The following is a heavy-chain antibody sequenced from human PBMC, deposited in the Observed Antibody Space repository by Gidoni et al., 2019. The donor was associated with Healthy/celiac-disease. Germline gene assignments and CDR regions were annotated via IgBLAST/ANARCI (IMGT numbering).Heavy chain of an antibody. CDR2: INHRGST. V-gene: IGHV4-34*01. CDR3: ARGHSRSSSWPRRAYAFDI. J-gene: IGHJ3*02. CDR1: VGSFSGYY. Sequence: VQLQQWGAGLLKPSETLSLTCAVYVGSFSGYYCRWIRQPPGKGLEWIGEINHRGSTNYNPSIKSRVTISVDTSKNQFSLKLISVTAADTAVYYCARGHSRSSSWPRRAYAFDIWGQGTMVTVSS. D-gene: IGHD6-13*01.